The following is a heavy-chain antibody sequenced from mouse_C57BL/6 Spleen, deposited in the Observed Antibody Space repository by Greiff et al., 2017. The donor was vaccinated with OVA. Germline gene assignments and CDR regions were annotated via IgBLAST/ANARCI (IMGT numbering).Heavy chain of an antibody. J-gene: IGHJ1*03. D-gene: IGHD1-1*01. Sequence: DVHLVESGGGLVQPGGSLSLSCAASGFTFTDYYMSWVRQPPGKALEWLGFIRNKANGYTTEYSASVKGRFTISRDNSQSILYLQMNALRAEDSATYYCARFYYYGSSYDWYFDVWGTGTTVTVSS. V-gene: IGHV7-3*01. CDR1: GFTFTDYY. CDR3: ARFYYYGSSYDWYFDV. CDR2: IRNKANGYTT.